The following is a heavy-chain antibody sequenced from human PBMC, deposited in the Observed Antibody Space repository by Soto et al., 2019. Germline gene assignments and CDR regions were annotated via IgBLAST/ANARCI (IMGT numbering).Heavy chain of an antibody. CDR1: GYYFSQHW. CDR2: IFPRDSDT. Sequence: PGESLKISCQGSGYYFSQHWVAWVRQMPGKGLEWMENIFPRDSDTRYSPSFEGQVTISADKSTSTAYLQWSSLKAADTAIYYCARIDIVPDLWGQGTLVTSPQ. J-gene: IGHJ5*02. V-gene: IGHV5-51*01. CDR3: ARIDIVPDL. D-gene: IGHD2-15*01.